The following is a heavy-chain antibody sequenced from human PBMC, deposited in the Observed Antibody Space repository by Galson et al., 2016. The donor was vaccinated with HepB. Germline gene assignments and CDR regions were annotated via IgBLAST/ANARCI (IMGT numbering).Heavy chain of an antibody. CDR3: AVSMGGAFDWYDYLDY. CDR2: INGSGDIT. CDR1: GFTFSNYA. V-gene: IGHV3-23*01. Sequence: SLRLSCAASGFTFSNYAMSWVRQAPGKGLEWVSVINGSGDITYYADSVKGRFTISRDSSRSTLYLQMNNLRPEDTGLYYCAVSMGGAFDWYDYLDYWGQETLVAVTS. D-gene: IGHD3-9*01. J-gene: IGHJ4*02.